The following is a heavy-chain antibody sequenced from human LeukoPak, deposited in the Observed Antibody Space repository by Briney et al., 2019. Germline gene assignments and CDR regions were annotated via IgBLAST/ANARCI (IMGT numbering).Heavy chain of an antibody. CDR1: GGSISSYY. CDR3: ARATSGVRYEDYYYYYMDV. J-gene: IGHJ6*03. D-gene: IGHD6-19*01. Sequence: SETLSLTCTVSGGSISSYYWSWIRQPPGKGLEWIGYIYYSGSTNYNPSLKSRVTISVDTSKNQFSLKLSSVTAADTAVYYCARATSGVRYEDYYYYYMDVWGKGTTVTVSS. V-gene: IGHV4-59*01. CDR2: IYYSGST.